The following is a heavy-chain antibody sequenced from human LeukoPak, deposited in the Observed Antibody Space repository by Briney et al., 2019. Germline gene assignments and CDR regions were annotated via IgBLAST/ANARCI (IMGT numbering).Heavy chain of an antibody. CDR1: GGSISSYS. CDR3: ARHRVMITFGPYYFDY. Sequence: SETLSLTCTVSGGSISSYSWSWIRQPPGKGLEGIGYISTSGSTKNNPSLKGRVTISMDTSKNQFSLRLSSVTAADTAVYYCARHRVMITFGPYYFDYWGQGTLVTVSS. D-gene: IGHD3-16*01. CDR2: ISTSGST. J-gene: IGHJ4*02. V-gene: IGHV4-4*09.